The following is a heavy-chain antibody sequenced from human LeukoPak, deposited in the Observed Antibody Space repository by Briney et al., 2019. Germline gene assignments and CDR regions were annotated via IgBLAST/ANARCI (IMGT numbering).Heavy chain of an antibody. CDR1: GFTFSSYS. D-gene: IGHD3-22*01. J-gene: IGHJ4*02. CDR3: ARDRRYPYYYDSSGYYFDY. CDR2: ISSSSSYI. V-gene: IGHV3-21*01. Sequence: GGSLRLSCAASGFTFSSYSMNSVRQAPGKGLEWVSSISSSSSYIYYADSVKGRFTISRDNAKNSLYLQMNSLRAEATAVYYCARDRRYPYYYDSSGYYFDYWGQGTLVTVSS.